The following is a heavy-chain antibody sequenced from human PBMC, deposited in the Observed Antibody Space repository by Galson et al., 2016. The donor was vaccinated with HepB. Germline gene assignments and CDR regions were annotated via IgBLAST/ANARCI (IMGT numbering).Heavy chain of an antibody. D-gene: IGHD6-19*01. CDR1: GFRFDYIG. CDR2: INWSGDTT. CDR3: ARGGATPGQWLDNWFDP. Sequence: SLRLSCAASGFRFDYIGMGWLRQAPGKGLEWVSGINWSGDTTGYADSVKGRFTISRDNAKNSLFLQMNSLRAEDTAFYYCARGGATPGQWLDNWFDPWEQGTLVSVSS. J-gene: IGHJ5*02. V-gene: IGHV3-20*04.